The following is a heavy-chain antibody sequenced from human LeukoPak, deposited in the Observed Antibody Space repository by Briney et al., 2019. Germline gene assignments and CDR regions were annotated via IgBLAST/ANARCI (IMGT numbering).Heavy chain of an antibody. CDR3: AGGPPEDTSSGY. V-gene: IGHV1-8*01. CDR2: MRPKKSDT. J-gene: IGHJ4*02. D-gene: IGHD3-22*01. Sequence: GASVKLSCKASGYSFSTYDINWVRQAPGQRLGWRGGMRPKKSDTGYARKFQDRVTLTWNISTDTAYMELNSLTPEDTAVYFCAGGPPEDTSSGYWGQGTLVTVSS. CDR1: GYSFSTYD.